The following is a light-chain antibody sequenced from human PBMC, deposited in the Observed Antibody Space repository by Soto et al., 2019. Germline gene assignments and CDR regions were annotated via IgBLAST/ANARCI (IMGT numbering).Light chain of an antibody. CDR3: QQYAMSPLT. J-gene: IGKJ4*01. CDR1: QSVNNNL. V-gene: IGKV3-20*01. Sequence: EIVLTQSPGTVSLSPGERATLSCRASQSVNNNLVAWYQQKPGQAPRLLIYAASRRATGVPDSFSGSGSGADFTLTISRLGPEDFAVYYCQQYAMSPLTFGGGTKVEIK. CDR2: AAS.